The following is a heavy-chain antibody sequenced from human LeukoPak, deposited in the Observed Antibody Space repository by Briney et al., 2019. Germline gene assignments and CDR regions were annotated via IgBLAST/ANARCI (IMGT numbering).Heavy chain of an antibody. D-gene: IGHD3-10*02. V-gene: IGHV3-23*01. CDR1: GFTFSSYG. CDR2: ISGSGGST. Sequence: GGSLRLSCAASGFTFSSYGMSWVRQAPGKGLEWVSAISGSGGSTYYADSVKGRFTISRDNSKNSLYPQMNSLRAEDTAVYYCAELGITMIGGVWGKGTTVTISS. J-gene: IGHJ6*04. CDR3: AELGITMIGGV.